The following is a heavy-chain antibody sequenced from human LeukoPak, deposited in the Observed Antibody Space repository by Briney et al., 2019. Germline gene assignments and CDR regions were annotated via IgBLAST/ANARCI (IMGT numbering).Heavy chain of an antibody. CDR2: VDGSGGSK. Sequence: GGSLRLSCAASGSTFSEYAMSWVRQAPRKGLEWVSAVDGSGGSKYYADSVKGRFTISRDNSKNTVYLQMNSLRADDTAVYYCAKPIVPSAISGAAFDIWGQGTMVTVSS. D-gene: IGHD2-2*02. CDR1: GSTFSEYA. CDR3: AKPIVPSAISGAAFDI. J-gene: IGHJ3*02. V-gene: IGHV3-23*01.